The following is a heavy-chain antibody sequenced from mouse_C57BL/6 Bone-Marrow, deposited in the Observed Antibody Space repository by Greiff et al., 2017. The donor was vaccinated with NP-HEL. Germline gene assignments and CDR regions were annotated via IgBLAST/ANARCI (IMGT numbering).Heavy chain of an antibody. CDR3: ASHYYGSSCWYFDV. CDR2: IWSGGST. V-gene: IGHV2-2*01. J-gene: IGHJ1*03. Sequence: QVQLKESGPGLVQPSQSLSITCTVPGFSLTSYGVHWVRQSPGKGLEWLGVIWSGGSTDYNAAFISRLSISKDNSKSQVFFKMNSLQADDTAIYYCASHYYGSSCWYFDVWGTGTTVTVSS. CDR1: GFSLTSYG. D-gene: IGHD1-1*01.